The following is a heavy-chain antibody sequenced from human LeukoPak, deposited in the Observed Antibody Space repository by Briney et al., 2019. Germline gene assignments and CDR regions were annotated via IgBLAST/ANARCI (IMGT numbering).Heavy chain of an antibody. CDR2: INPNSGGT. Sequence: SVKVSCKASGYTFTGYYMHWVRQAPGQGLEWMGWINPNSGGTNYAQRFQGRVTMTRDTSSSTAYMELSRLRSDDTAMFYCASTTGLDDWGQGTLVTVSS. CDR1: GYTFTGYY. J-gene: IGHJ4*02. CDR3: ASTTGLDD. D-gene: IGHD1-1*01. V-gene: IGHV1-2*02.